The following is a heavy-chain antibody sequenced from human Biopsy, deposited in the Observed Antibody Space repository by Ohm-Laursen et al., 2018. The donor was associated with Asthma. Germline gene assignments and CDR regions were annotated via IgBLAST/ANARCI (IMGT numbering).Heavy chain of an antibody. J-gene: IGHJ3*02. Sequence: RSLRLSCAASGFVFSQCGMPWVRQGPGKGLEWVALVSSDGHNKYYEDSVKGRFTISRDNSRNRLYLQINRLTVEDSAVYFCARQSGQDYGDSSGFDIWGQGTKVAVSS. CDR3: ARQSGQDYGDSSGFDI. V-gene: IGHV3-30*03. D-gene: IGHD3-22*01. CDR2: VSSDGHNK. CDR1: GFVFSQCG.